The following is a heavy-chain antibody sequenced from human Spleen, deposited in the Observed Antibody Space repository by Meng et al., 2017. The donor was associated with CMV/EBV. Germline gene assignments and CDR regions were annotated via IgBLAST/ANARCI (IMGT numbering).Heavy chain of an antibody. D-gene: IGHD3-3*02. CDR1: GGTFGRST. V-gene: IGHV1-69*04. Sequence: SVKVSCKASGGTFGRSTISWVRQAPGQGLVWMGRIIPIIGVETYAQKFQGRIILTADKSTTTAYMELTSLTSHDTAVYYCAREPPSVAFAMDYFDSWGQGTLVTVSS. CDR2: IIPIIGVE. CDR3: AREPPSVAFAMDYFDS. J-gene: IGHJ4*01.